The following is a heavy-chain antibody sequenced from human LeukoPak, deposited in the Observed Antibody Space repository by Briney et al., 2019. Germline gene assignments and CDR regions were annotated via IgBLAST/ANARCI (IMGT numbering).Heavy chain of an antibody. J-gene: IGHJ4*02. CDR1: GYTFTSYG. V-gene: IGHV1-18*01. CDR2: ISAYNGNT. CDR3: ASNWNDGYFDY. D-gene: IGHD1-1*01. Sequence: ASVKVSCKASGYTFTSYGISWVRQATGQGLEWMGWISAYNGNTNYAQKLQGRVTMTTDTSTSTAYMELRSLRSDDTAVYYCASNWNDGYFDYWGQGTLVTVSS.